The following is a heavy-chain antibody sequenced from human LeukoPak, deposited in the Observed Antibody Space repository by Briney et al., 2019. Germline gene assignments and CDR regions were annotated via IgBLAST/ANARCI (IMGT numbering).Heavy chain of an antibody. CDR1: GFTFSSYA. D-gene: IGHD5-24*01. CDR2: ISYDGSNK. CDR3: ARDSRRQLNYIDY. V-gene: IGHV3-30*04. Sequence: GRSLRLSCAASGFTFSSYAMHWVRQAPGKGLEWVAVISYDGSNKYYADSVKGRFTISRDNSKNTLYLQMNSLRAEDTAVYYCARDSRRQLNYIDYWGQGTLVTVSS. J-gene: IGHJ4*02.